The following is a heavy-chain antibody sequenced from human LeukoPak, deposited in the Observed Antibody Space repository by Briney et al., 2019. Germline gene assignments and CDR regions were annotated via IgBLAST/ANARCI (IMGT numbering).Heavy chain of an antibody. CDR2: ISGSGGST. CDR1: GFTFSSYA. J-gene: IGHJ4*02. CDR3: AKSARYSSSWYPPFDY. V-gene: IGHV3-23*01. Sequence: PGGSLRLSCAASGFTFSSYAMSWVRQAPGKGLEWVSGISGSGGSTYYADSVKGRFTISRDNSKNTLYLQMNSLRAEGTAVYYCAKSARYSSSWYPPFDYWGQGTLVTVSS. D-gene: IGHD6-13*01.